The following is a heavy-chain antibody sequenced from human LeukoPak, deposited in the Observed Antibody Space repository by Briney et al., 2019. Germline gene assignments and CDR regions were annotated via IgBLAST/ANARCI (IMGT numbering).Heavy chain of an antibody. J-gene: IGHJ4*02. CDR2: ISSSSSTI. D-gene: IGHD3-22*01. Sequence: GGSLRLSCAASGFTFSSYSMNWVRQAPGKGLEWVSYISSSSSTIYYADSVKGRFTISRDNAKNSLYLQMNSLRAEDTAVYYCARDAVWGYYDSSGYYPLDYWGQGTLVTVSS. CDR1: GFTFSSYS. V-gene: IGHV3-48*01. CDR3: ARDAVWGYYDSSGYYPLDY.